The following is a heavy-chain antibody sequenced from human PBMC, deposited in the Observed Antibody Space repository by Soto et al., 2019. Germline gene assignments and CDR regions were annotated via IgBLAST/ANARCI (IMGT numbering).Heavy chain of an antibody. CDR1: GYTFTSYD. D-gene: IGHD1-1*01. Sequence: QVQLVQSGAEVKKPGASVKVSCKASGYTFTSYDINWVRQATGQGLEWMGWMNPNSGNTGYAQKFRGRVTMTRNTSISTADMELSSLRSEDTAVYYCAREWTGTTSMDVWGQGTTVTVSS. CDR3: AREWTGTTSMDV. V-gene: IGHV1-8*01. J-gene: IGHJ6*02. CDR2: MNPNSGNT.